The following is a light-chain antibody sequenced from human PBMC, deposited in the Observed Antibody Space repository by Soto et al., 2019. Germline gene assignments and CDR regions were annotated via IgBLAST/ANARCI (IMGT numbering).Light chain of an antibody. CDR2: EAS. V-gene: IGKV1-5*01. J-gene: IGKJ4*01. Sequence: DIHMTQSPSTLSASVGDRVTITCRASRSISRWLAWYQQKPGRAPKVLIYEASNLESGVPSRFSGSGSGTEFTLTISSLQPDDFGTYYSQEYSSFFGGGTRVEMK. CDR3: QEYSSF. CDR1: RSISRW.